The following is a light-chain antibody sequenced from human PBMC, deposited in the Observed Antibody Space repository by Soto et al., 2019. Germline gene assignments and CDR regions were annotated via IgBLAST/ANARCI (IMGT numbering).Light chain of an antibody. V-gene: IGKV3-15*01. Sequence: EIVMTQSPATLSVSPGEGATLSCRASQSVGSSLAWYQQKPGQPPRILIYGAFTRVTGIPARFSGSGSGTEFTLTISSLQSEDFAVYYCQQYINWPVYPFGQGPKLEIK. CDR2: GAF. CDR1: QSVGSS. CDR3: QQYINWPVYP. J-gene: IGKJ2*01.